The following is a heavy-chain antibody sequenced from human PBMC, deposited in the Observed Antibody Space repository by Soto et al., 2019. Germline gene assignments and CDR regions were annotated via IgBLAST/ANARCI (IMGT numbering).Heavy chain of an antibody. D-gene: IGHD2-21*02. Sequence: QVQLVESGGGVVQPGRSLRLSCAASGFTFSSYGMHWVRQAPGKGLEWVAVISYDGSNKYYADSVKGRFTISRDNSKNTLYLQMNSLRAEDTAGYYCAKDSYKVVVTPEFDYWGQGTLVTVSS. V-gene: IGHV3-30*18. CDR1: GFTFSSYG. CDR3: AKDSYKVVVTPEFDY. CDR2: ISYDGSNK. J-gene: IGHJ4*02.